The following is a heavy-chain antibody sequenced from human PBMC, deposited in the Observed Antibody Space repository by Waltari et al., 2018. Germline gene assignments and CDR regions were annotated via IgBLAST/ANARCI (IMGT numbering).Heavy chain of an antibody. Sequence: EVQLVESGGGLVQPGGSLRLSCAASGFTFSSSWMSWVGQAPGKGLEWVANIKQDGSEKYYVDSVKGRFTISRDNAKNSLYLQMNSLRAEDTAVYYCARDARIAVAGRGDYWGQGTLVTVSS. J-gene: IGHJ4*02. CDR2: IKQDGSEK. D-gene: IGHD6-19*01. CDR3: ARDARIAVAGRGDY. CDR1: GFTFSSSW. V-gene: IGHV3-7*01.